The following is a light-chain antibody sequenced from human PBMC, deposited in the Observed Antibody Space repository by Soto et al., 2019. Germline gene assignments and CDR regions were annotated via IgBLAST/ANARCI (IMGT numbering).Light chain of an antibody. Sequence: EIVLTQSPATLSLSPGERATLSCRASQSVSTYLAWYQQKPGQAPRLLIYDASNSAAGIPATFSGSGSGTDFTLTISSLEPEDFAVYYCQQGNNWPPLTCGGGTKVEIK. CDR3: QQGNNWPPLT. J-gene: IGKJ4*01. CDR2: DAS. CDR1: QSVSTY. V-gene: IGKV3-11*01.